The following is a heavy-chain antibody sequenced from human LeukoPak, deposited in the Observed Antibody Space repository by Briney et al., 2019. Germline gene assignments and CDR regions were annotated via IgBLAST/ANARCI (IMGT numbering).Heavy chain of an antibody. CDR2: IFYSGST. V-gene: IGHV4-59*01. Sequence: SETLALTCTVSGASISSYYWSWIRQPPGKGLEWIGYIFYSGSTNYNPSLKSRVTMSVDRSKNQFSLKLSSLTAADTAVYYCARGTRSSGLYYWGQGTLVTVSS. CDR3: ARGTRSSGLYY. CDR1: GASISSYY. J-gene: IGHJ4*02. D-gene: IGHD3-10*01.